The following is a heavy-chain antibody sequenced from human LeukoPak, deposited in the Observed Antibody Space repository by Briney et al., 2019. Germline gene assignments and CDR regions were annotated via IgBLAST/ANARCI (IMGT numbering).Heavy chain of an antibody. V-gene: IGHV3-23*01. J-gene: IGHJ4*02. D-gene: IGHD3-10*01. CDR1: GITLSNYG. CDR2: ISDSGGST. Sequence: PGGSLRLSCAVSGITLSNYGMSWVRQAPGKGLEWVAGISDSGGSTNYADSVKGRFTISRDNAKNTLYLQMNSLRAEDTAVYFCAKRGVVIRVILVGFNKQAYYFDSWGQGALVTVSS. CDR3: AKRGVVIRVILVGFNKQAYYFDS.